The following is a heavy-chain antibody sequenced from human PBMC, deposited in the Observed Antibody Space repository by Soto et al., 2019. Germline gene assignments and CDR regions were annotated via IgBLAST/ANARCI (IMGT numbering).Heavy chain of an antibody. V-gene: IGHV4-39*01. CDR3: ARNHLLGRDYDFWSGYYTPDPNYYGMDV. D-gene: IGHD3-3*01. CDR1: GGSISSSSYY. CDR2: IYYSGST. J-gene: IGHJ6*02. Sequence: SETLSLTCTVSGGSISSSSYYWGWIRQPPGKGLEWIGSIYYSGSTYYNPSLKSRVTISVGTSKNQFSLKLSSVTAADTAVYYCARNHLLGRDYDFWSGYYTPDPNYYGMDVWGQGTTVT.